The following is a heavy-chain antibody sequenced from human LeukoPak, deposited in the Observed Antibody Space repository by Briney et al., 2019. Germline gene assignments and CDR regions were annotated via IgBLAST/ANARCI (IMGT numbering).Heavy chain of an antibody. CDR3: ARVTMVGGFDP. Sequence: SETLSLTCTVSGGSISSSSYYWGWIRQPPGKGLEWIGTMYYSGSTYYNPSLKSRVTISLDTSKNQFSLKLSSVTAADTAVYYCARVTMVGGFDPWGQGTLVTVSS. V-gene: IGHV4-39*07. J-gene: IGHJ5*02. CDR2: MYYSGST. D-gene: IGHD3-10*01. CDR1: GGSISSSSYY.